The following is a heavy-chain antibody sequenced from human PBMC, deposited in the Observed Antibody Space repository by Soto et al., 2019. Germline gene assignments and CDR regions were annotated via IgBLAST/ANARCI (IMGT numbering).Heavy chain of an antibody. D-gene: IGHD3-3*02. CDR2: IVVVNGNT. J-gene: IGHJ6*02. CDR3: AVTDLPFRPLTEPTENGMDV. CDR1: GFSFGDSA. Sequence: ELVQSGPEAREPGTSVKVSCRASGFSFGDSAVQWVRQGRGQRLEWIGWIVVVNGNTNYAQKFEGRVTLTRDASKSTSQMELTSLSSEDTAVYFCAVTDLPFRPLTEPTENGMDVWGQGTTVTVSS. V-gene: IGHV1-58*01.